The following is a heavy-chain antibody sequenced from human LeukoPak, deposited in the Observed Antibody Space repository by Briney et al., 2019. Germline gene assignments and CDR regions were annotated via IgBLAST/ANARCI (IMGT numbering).Heavy chain of an antibody. CDR1: GFTFSSYG. V-gene: IGHV3-30*18. Sequence: GRSLRLSCAASGFTFSSYGMHWVRQAPGKGLEWVVVISYDGSNKYYADSVKGRFTISRDNSKNTLYLQMNSLRAEDTAVYYCAKDLGSSGYFDYWGQGTLVTVSS. CDR2: ISYDGSNK. J-gene: IGHJ4*02. CDR3: AKDLGSSGYFDY. D-gene: IGHD3-22*01.